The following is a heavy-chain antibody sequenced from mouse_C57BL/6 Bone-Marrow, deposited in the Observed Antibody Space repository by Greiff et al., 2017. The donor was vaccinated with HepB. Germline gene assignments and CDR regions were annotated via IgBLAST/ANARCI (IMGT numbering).Heavy chain of an antibody. D-gene: IGHD1-1*01. CDR3: ARFYYGSSFYWYFDV. CDR1: GYSFTGYY. Sequence: EVKLMESGPELVKPGASVKISCKASGYSFTGYYMNWVKQSPEKSLEWIGEINPSTGGTTYNQKFKAKATLTVDKSSSTAYMQLKSLTSEDSAVYYCARFYYGSSFYWYFDVWGTGTTVTVSS. J-gene: IGHJ1*03. V-gene: IGHV1-42*01. CDR2: INPSTGGT.